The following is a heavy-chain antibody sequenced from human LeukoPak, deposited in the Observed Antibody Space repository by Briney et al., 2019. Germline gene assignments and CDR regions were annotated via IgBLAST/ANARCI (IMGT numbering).Heavy chain of an antibody. CDR1: GFTFSSYA. Sequence: GGSLRLSCAATGFTFSSYAMSWVRQAPGKGLEWVSAISGSGGSTHYADSVKGRFTISRDNSKNTLYLQMNSLRAEDTAIYYCVREVPRFDYWGQGTLVTVSS. CDR2: ISGSGGST. J-gene: IGHJ4*02. D-gene: IGHD1-26*01. V-gene: IGHV3-23*01. CDR3: VREVPRFDY.